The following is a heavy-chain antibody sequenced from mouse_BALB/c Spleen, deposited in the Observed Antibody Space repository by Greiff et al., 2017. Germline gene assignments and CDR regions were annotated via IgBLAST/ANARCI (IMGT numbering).Heavy chain of an antibody. J-gene: IGHJ1*01. CDR3: ARDYGSSYHVDV. CDR1: GDSITSGY. CDR2: ISYSGST. D-gene: IGHD1-1*01. Sequence: DVMLVESGPSLVKPSQTLSLTCSVTGDSITSGYWNWIRKFPGNKLEYMGYISYSGSTYYNPSLKSRISITRDTSKNQYYLQLNSVTTEDTATYYCARDYGSSYHVDVWGAGTTVTVSS. V-gene: IGHV3-8*02.